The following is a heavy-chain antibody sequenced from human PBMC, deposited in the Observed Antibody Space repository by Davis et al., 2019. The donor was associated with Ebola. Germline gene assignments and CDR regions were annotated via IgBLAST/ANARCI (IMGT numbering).Heavy chain of an antibody. CDR1: GFIFSNAW. D-gene: IGHD2-2*01. CDR2: IYSGGGT. J-gene: IGHJ3*02. V-gene: IGHV3-53*01. CDR3: AKAQECSSTTCYAFDI. Sequence: GGSLRLSCAGSGFIFSNAWMNWVRQAPGKGLEWVSVIYSGGGTYYADSVKGRFTISRDNSRKTLFLQMNSLRAEDTAVYYCAKAQECSSTTCYAFDIWGQGTMVTVSS.